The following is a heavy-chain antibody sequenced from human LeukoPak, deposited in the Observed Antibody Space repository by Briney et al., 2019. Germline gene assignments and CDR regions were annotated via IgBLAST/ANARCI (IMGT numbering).Heavy chain of an antibody. J-gene: IGHJ6*03. CDR2: ISSSSSYI. Sequence: PGGSLRLSCAASGFTFSSYGMHWVRQAPGKGLEWVSSISSSSSYIYYADSVKGRFTISRDNAKNSLYLQMNSLRAEDTAVYYCARDDSSSPGNYYYYYMDVWGKGTTVTVSS. CDR3: ARDDSSSPGNYYYYYMDV. V-gene: IGHV3-21*01. CDR1: GFTFSSYG. D-gene: IGHD6-6*01.